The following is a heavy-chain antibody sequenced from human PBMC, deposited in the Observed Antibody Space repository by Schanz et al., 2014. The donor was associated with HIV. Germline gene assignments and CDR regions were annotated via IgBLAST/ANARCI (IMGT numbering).Heavy chain of an antibody. V-gene: IGHV1-2*02. J-gene: IGHJ4*02. CDR2: INPNSGGT. Sequence: QVQLVQSGAEVKKPGASVKVSCKASGYTFTSYYIHWVRQAPGQGLEWMGWINPNSGGTNLAQKFEGRVTKTIARSITTASMELSRLNSDDTAMYFCTRLHYYYDRSGFSFDCWGQGTLVTVSS. CDR3: TRLHYYYDRSGFSFDC. CDR1: GYTFTSYY. D-gene: IGHD3-22*01.